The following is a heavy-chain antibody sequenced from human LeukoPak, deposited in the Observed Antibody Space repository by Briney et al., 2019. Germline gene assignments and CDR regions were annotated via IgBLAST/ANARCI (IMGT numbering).Heavy chain of an antibody. CDR2: ISGSSGST. J-gene: IGHJ4*02. CDR3: AKVPYSSGSDYFDY. CDR1: GFTFSSYA. D-gene: IGHD6-19*01. V-gene: IGHV3-23*01. Sequence: GGSLRLSCAASGFTFSSYAMSWVRQAPGKGLKWVSAISGSSGSTYYADSVKGRFTISRDNSKNTLYLQMNSLRAEDTAVYYCAKVPYSSGSDYFDYWGQGTLVTVSS.